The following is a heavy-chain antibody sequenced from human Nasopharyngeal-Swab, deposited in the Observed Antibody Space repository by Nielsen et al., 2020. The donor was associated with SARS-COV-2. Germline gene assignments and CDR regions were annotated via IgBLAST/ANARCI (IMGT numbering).Heavy chain of an antibody. Sequence: GESLKISCAASGFSFRTYWMHWVRQSPGKGLLWVSRIDTDGAITNYADSVKGRFTISSDNAKNTLYLQMSSLRADDTAVYYCARDVGGRDNYWGQGALVTVSS. CDR1: GFSFRTYW. CDR2: IDTDGAIT. V-gene: IGHV3-74*01. J-gene: IGHJ4*02. D-gene: IGHD2-15*01. CDR3: ARDVGGRDNY.